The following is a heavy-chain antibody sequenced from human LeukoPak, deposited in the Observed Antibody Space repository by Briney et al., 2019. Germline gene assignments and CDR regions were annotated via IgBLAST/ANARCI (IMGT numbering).Heavy chain of an antibody. V-gene: IGHV4-4*07. CDR3: ARMGSEYYYYYMDV. J-gene: IGHJ6*03. Sequence: SETLSLTCTVSGGSISSYYWSWIRQPAGKGLEWIGRIYTSGSTNYNPSLKSRVTISVDKSQNQFSLKLSSVTAADTAVYYCARMGSEYYYYYMDVWGKGTTVTVSS. D-gene: IGHD3-10*01. CDR2: IYTSGST. CDR1: GGSISSYY.